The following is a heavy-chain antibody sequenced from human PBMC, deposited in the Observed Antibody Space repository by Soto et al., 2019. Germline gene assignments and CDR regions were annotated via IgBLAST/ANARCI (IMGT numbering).Heavy chain of an antibody. CDR2: IRSKANSYAT. CDR1: GFTFSGSA. J-gene: IGHJ6*02. Sequence: GGSLRLSCEASGFTFSGSAMHWVRQASGKGLEWVGRIRSKANSYATAYAASVKGRFTITRDDSKNTAYLQMNSLKTEDTAVYYCTRPYSSSWSRTSYYYCDMDVWGQGTTVTVSS. V-gene: IGHV3-73*01. D-gene: IGHD6-6*01. CDR3: TRPYSSSWSRTSYYYCDMDV.